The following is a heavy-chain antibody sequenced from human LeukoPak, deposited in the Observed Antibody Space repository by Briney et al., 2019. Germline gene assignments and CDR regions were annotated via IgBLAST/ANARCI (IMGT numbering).Heavy chain of an antibody. D-gene: IGHD3-10*01. CDR1: GGSFSGYY. CDR3: ARGLGYGSVYYYYGMDV. Sequence: SETLSLTCAVYGGSFSGYYWSWIRQPPGKGLEWIGEINHSGSTNYNPSLKSRVNISVDTSKNQFSLKLSSVTAADTAVYYCARGLGYGSVYYYYGMDVWGQGTTVTVSS. CDR2: INHSGST. V-gene: IGHV4-34*01. J-gene: IGHJ6*02.